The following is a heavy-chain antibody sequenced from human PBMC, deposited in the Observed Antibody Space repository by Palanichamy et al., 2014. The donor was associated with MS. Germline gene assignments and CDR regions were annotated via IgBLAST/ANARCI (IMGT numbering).Heavy chain of an antibody. Sequence: QVQLQASGLGLVKPSETLSLICTVSGDSLSGNYWNWIRQPAGKGLEWLGRIYFSGSTNLNPSLKSRLSMSVDTSKNQFSLDLTSVTAADTAVYYCAKSRGGYSFNWFDPWGEGTLVTVSS. V-gene: IGHV4-4*07. D-gene: IGHD5-12*01. J-gene: IGHJ5*02. CDR3: AKSRGGYSFNWFDP. CDR1: GDSLSGNY. CDR2: IYFSGST.